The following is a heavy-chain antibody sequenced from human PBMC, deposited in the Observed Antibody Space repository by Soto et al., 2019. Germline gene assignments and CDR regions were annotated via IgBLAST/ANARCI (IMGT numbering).Heavy chain of an antibody. CDR1: GFTFSIYA. J-gene: IGHJ4*02. Sequence: EVQLLESGGGLVQPGESLRLSCAASGFTFSIYAMMWVRQSPGKGQEWVAGMTGSGGDIRYADSVKGRFTISKDNSKNTLYLQMNSRRAEDTAMYYCAKDAVYGDGLWLAANWGQGTLVTVSS. D-gene: IGHD2-21*02. V-gene: IGHV3-23*01. CDR2: MTGSGGDI. CDR3: AKDAVYGDGLWLAAN.